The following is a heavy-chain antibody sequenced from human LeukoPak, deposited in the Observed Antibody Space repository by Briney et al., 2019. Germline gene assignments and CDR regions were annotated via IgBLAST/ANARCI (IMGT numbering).Heavy chain of an antibody. CDR1: GFTLDDSA. CDR2: ISGDGDNT. Sequence: GGSLRLSCVASGFTLDDSALHWVRQAPREGLEWISLISGDGDNTYYADSVKGRFTISRDTSTNSLYLQMSSLRAEDTAFYYCAKGVRSGTYYNCFDPWGQGTLVTVSS. V-gene: IGHV3-43*02. CDR3: AKGVRSGTYYNCFDP. D-gene: IGHD1-26*01. J-gene: IGHJ5*02.